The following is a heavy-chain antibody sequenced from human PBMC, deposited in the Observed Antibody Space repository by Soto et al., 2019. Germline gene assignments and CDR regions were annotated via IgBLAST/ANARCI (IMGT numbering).Heavy chain of an antibody. CDR2: ISSSGSTI. CDR3: ASRWCSTSCYPRYYYYGMDV. Sequence: PGGSLRLSCAASGFTFSSYEMNWVRQAPGKGLEWVSYISSSGSTIYYADSVKGRFTISRDNAKNSLYLQMNSLRAEDTAVYYCASRWCSTSCYPRYYYYGMDVWGQGTTVTVSS. V-gene: IGHV3-48*03. D-gene: IGHD2-2*01. CDR1: GFTFSSYE. J-gene: IGHJ6*02.